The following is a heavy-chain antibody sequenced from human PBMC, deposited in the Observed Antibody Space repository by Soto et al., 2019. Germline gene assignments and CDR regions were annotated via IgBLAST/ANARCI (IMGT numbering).Heavy chain of an antibody. V-gene: IGHV3-23*01. J-gene: IGHJ4*02. CDR3: AKETAAAVGDYFDY. Sequence: EVQLLESGGGLVQPGGSLRLSCAASGFTFSSYAMSWVRQAPGKGLEWVSAISGAGGSTYYADSVKGRCTISRDNSKNPLYLQMNSLRAEDTAVYSCAKETAAAVGDYFDYWGQGTLVTVSS. CDR1: GFTFSSYA. CDR2: ISGAGGST. D-gene: IGHD6-13*01.